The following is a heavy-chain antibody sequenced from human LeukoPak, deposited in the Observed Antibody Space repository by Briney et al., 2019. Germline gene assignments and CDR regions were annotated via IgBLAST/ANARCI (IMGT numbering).Heavy chain of an antibody. D-gene: IGHD3-22*01. J-gene: IGHJ3*02. CDR1: GYTFTSYY. Sequence: ASVKVSCKASGYTFTSYYMHWVRQAPGQGLEWMGIINPSGGSTSYAQKFQGRVTMTRDTSTSTVYMELSSPRSEDTAVYYCARDYLYYDSSAQGAFDIWGQGTMVTVSS. CDR2: INPSGGST. V-gene: IGHV1-46*01. CDR3: ARDYLYYDSSAQGAFDI.